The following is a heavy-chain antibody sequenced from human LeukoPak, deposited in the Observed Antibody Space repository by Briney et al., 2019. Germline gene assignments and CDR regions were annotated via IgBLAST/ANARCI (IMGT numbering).Heavy chain of an antibody. CDR1: GGPFSGYY. J-gene: IGHJ4*02. V-gene: IGHV4-34*01. CDR3: ARGPAAGINY. CDR2: INHSGST. D-gene: IGHD6-13*01. Sequence: SETLSLTCAVYGGPFSGYYWSWIRQPPGKGLEWIGEINHSGSTNYNPPLKSRVTISVDTSKNQFSLKLSSVTAADTAVYYCARGPAAGINYWGQGTLVTVSS.